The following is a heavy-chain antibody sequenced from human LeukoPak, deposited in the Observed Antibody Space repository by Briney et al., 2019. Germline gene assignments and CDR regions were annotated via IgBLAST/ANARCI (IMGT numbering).Heavy chain of an antibody. CDR1: GFTFSSYA. D-gene: IGHD2-2*02. V-gene: IGHV3-23*01. J-gene: IGHJ5*02. CDR3: LCSSTSCYSWFDL. Sequence: GGSLRLSCAASGFTFSSYAMSWVRQAPGKGLEWVSAISGSGGSTYYADSVKGRFTISRDNSKNTLYLQMNSLRAEDTAVYYCLCSSTSCYSWFDLWGQGTLVTVSS. CDR2: ISGSGGST.